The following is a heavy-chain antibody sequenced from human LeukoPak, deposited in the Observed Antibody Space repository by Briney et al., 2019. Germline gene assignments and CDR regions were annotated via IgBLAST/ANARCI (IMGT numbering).Heavy chain of an antibody. D-gene: IGHD2-15*01. J-gene: IGHJ4*02. CDR2: IGGTGVRT. Sequence: GGSLRLSCASSGFTFSSYAMSWVRQAPGKGLEWVSTIGGTGVRTYYADSVKGRFTISRDKSKNTLYLQMNSLRGDDTAVYYCAGGCSGGGCYSSYFDYWGQGTLVTVSS. CDR1: GFTFSSYA. V-gene: IGHV3-23*01. CDR3: AGGCSGGGCYSSYFDY.